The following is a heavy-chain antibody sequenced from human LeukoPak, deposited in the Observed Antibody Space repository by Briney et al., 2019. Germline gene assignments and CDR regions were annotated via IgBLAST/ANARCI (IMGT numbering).Heavy chain of an antibody. J-gene: IGHJ6*03. V-gene: IGHV3-23*01. CDR2: ISGSGVST. CDR3: AKHGSGYSASYCYYYYMDV. CDR1: GFTFRIYA. Sequence: GGSLRLSCAASGFTFRIYALSWVRQAPGTGLEWVSTISGSGVSTYYADSVKGRFTISRDNSKSTLYLQMNSLRAEDTAVYYCAKHGSGYSASYCYYYYMDVWGKGTTVTVSS. D-gene: IGHD3-22*01.